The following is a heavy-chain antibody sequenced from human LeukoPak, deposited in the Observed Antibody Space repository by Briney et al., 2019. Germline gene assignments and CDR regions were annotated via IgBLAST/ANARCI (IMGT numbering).Heavy chain of an antibody. Sequence: SQTLSLTCAISGDSVSSNSAAWNWIRQSPSRGLEWLGRTYYRSKWYIEYAVSVQSRMTINPDTSKNQFSLHLNSVTPEDTAVYYCASSWTYCGGDCDPGFDYWGQGTLVTVSS. V-gene: IGHV6-1*01. CDR1: GDSVSSNSAA. CDR2: TYYRSKWYI. D-gene: IGHD2-21*02. CDR3: ASSWTYCGGDCDPGFDY. J-gene: IGHJ4*02.